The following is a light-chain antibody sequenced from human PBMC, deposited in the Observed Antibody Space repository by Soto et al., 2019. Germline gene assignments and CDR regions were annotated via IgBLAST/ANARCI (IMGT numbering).Light chain of an antibody. Sequence: DIQMTQSPSSLSASVGDRVTITCRASQGISNYLAWYQQIPGKVPKLLISAASTLQSGGPSRFSGSGSGTDFALTISRLQPEDVATYYCQKYTNVPAFGGGTKVEIK. J-gene: IGKJ4*01. V-gene: IGKV1-27*01. CDR2: AAS. CDR1: QGISNY. CDR3: QKYTNVPA.